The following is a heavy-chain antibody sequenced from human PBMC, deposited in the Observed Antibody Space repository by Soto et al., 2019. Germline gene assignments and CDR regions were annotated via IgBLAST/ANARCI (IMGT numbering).Heavy chain of an antibody. CDR2: IYHSGST. Sequence: SETLSLTCAVSGYSISTGFNWGWIRQPPGKGLEWIGSIYHSGSTYYNLSLKSRVTISADTSKNQISLKLISVTAADTALYYCARDWGTGFYNFDSWGQGTLVTVSS. D-gene: IGHD6-19*01. CDR1: GYSISTGFN. J-gene: IGHJ4*02. CDR3: ARDWGTGFYNFDS. V-gene: IGHV4-38-2*02.